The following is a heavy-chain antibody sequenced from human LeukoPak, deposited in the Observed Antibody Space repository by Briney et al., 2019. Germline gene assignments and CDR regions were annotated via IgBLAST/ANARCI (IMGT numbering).Heavy chain of an antibody. D-gene: IGHD2-21*01. J-gene: IGHJ6*03. CDR3: ARVLARQFTSFSDSRPYSYYYMDV. Sequence: SDTLSLTCTVSGYSISSGYYWGWIRPPPGKALEWIATIYYTGNTYYNPSLKSRVTISIDTSKNQFSLKLSSLTAADTAVYYCARVLARQFTSFSDSRPYSYYYMDVWGKGTTVTVSS. CDR2: IYYTGNT. CDR1: GYSISSGYY. V-gene: IGHV4-38-2*02.